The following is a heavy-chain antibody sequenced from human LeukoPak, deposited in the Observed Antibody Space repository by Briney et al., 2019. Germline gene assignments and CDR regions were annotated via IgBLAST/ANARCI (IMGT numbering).Heavy chain of an antibody. D-gene: IGHD3-3*01. V-gene: IGHV4-39*02. J-gene: IGHJ4*02. Sequence: SETLSLTCTVSGGSISSSSYYWGWIRQPPGKGLEWIGSIYYSGSTYYNPSLKSRVTISVDTSKNQFSLKLSSVTAADTAVYYCARETLRFLEWLPTRGQLGWGQGTLVTVSS. CDR3: ARETLRFLEWLPTRGQLG. CDR2: IYYSGST. CDR1: GGSISSSSYY.